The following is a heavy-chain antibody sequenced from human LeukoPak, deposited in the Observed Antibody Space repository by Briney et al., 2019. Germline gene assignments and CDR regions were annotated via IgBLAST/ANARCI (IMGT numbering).Heavy chain of an antibody. CDR3: TRMAAAYWFDP. CDR1: GYTFTSYG. D-gene: IGHD6-13*01. J-gene: IGHJ5*02. CDR2: ISAYNGNT. Sequence: GASVKVSCKASGYTFTSYGISWVRQAPGQGLEWMGWISAYNGNTNYAQKLQGRVTMATDTSTSTAYMELRSLRSDDTAVYFCTRMAAAYWFDPWGQGTLVTVSS. V-gene: IGHV1-18*01.